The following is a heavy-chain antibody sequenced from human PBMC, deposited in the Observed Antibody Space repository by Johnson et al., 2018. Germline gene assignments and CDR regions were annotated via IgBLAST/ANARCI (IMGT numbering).Heavy chain of an antibody. J-gene: IGHJ4*02. D-gene: IGHD6-19*01. CDR1: GFTFNNYA. V-gene: IGHV3-23*04. CDR2: ISGSGGST. Sequence: VQLVQSGGGLVQPGGSLRLSCAASGFTFNNYAMTWVRQVPGKGLQWVSGISGSGGSTHYAASVKGRFTISRDNSKNTLYLQMNSLRAEDPAVYFWSKGPPVAYFDYRGQGTLGTVSS. CDR3: SKGPPVAYFDY.